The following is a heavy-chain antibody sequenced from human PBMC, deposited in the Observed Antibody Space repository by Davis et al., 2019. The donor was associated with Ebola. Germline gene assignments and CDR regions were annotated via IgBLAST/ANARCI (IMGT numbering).Heavy chain of an antibody. Sequence: ASVKVSCKASGYTFTSYYMHWVRQAPGQGLEWMGIINPSGGSTSYAQKFQGRVTMTRDTSTSTVYMELSSLRSEDTAVYYCARKGGSSWYGYYYYGMDVWGQGTTVTVSS. V-gene: IGHV1-46*01. CDR3: ARKGGSSWYGYYYYGMDV. J-gene: IGHJ6*02. D-gene: IGHD6-13*01. CDR1: GYTFTSYY. CDR2: INPSGGST.